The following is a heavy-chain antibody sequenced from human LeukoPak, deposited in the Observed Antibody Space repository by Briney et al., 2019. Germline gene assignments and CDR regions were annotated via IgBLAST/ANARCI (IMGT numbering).Heavy chain of an antibody. D-gene: IGHD2-21*02. CDR2: VYYSGST. CDR1: XGSYY. Sequence: XGSYYWSWIRXXXXXGLEWIGYVYYSGSTNCNPSLKSRVTISVDTSKNQFSLKLSSVTAADTAVYYCASLAYCGGDCYTDFDYWGQGTLVTVSS. CDR3: ASLAYCGGDCYTDFDY. J-gene: IGHJ4*02. V-gene: IGHV4-61*01.